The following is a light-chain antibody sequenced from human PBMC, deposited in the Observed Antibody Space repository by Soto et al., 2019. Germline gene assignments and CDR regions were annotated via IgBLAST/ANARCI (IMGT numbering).Light chain of an antibody. CDR3: QQYGGSPIT. Sequence: EIVMMQSPATLSVSPGERATLSCRASQSVSSNLAWYQQKPGQAPRLLIYGASTRATGIPARFSGSGSGTEFTLTISRLEPEDFALYYCQQYGGSPITFGLGTRLEIK. J-gene: IGKJ5*01. CDR2: GAS. V-gene: IGKV3-15*01. CDR1: QSVSSN.